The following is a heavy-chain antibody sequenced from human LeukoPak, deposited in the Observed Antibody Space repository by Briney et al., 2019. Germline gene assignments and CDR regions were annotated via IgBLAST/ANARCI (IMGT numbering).Heavy chain of an antibody. CDR2: INPNSGGT. D-gene: IGHD6-19*01. Sequence: ASVKVSCKASGYTFTSYGISWVRQAPGQGLEWMGWINPNSGGTNYAQKFQGRVTMTRDTSISTAYMELSRLRSDDTAVYYCARDRRPGIAVAGTYWGQGTLVTVSS. CDR1: GYTFTSYG. V-gene: IGHV1-2*02. J-gene: IGHJ4*02. CDR3: ARDRRPGIAVAGTY.